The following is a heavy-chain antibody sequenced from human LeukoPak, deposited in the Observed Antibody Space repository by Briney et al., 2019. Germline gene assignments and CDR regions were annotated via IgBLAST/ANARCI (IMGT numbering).Heavy chain of an antibody. CDR1: GGSISSYY. V-gene: IGHV4-59*08. CDR2: IYYSGST. CDR3: ARQPPGIAVAVDY. D-gene: IGHD6-19*01. J-gene: IGHJ4*02. Sequence: SETLSLTCTVSGGSISSYYWSWIRQPPGKGLEWIGYIYYSGSTNYNPSLKSRVTISVDTSKNQFSLKLSSVTAADTAVYYCARQPPGIAVAVDYWGQGTLVTVSS.